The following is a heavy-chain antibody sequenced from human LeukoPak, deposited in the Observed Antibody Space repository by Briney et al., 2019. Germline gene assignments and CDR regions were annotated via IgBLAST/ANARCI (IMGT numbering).Heavy chain of an antibody. CDR3: ARGSGSAVYYPFDN. D-gene: IGHD3-10*01. CDR1: GGSISSSSYY. CDR2: FYDSGNT. J-gene: IGHJ4*02. Sequence: SETLSLTCIVSGGSISSSSYYRDWIRQAPGEGLEWIGNFYDSGNTRYNPSLKSRVTISGDTSKNQFSLKLTSVTAADTAVYYCARGSGSAVYYPFDNWGQGTLVTVSS. V-gene: IGHV4-39*01.